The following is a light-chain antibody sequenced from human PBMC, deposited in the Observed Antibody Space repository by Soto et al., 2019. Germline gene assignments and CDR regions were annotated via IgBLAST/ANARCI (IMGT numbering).Light chain of an antibody. Sequence: VLTQPPSASGTPGQRVPISCSGSSSNIGSKTVNWYQQVPGTAPKLLIHSNNQRPSGVPDRFSGSKSGTSASLAISGLQSEDEADYYCASWDDSLNGWVFGGGTKLTVL. V-gene: IGLV1-44*01. CDR1: SSNIGSKT. CDR2: SNN. CDR3: ASWDDSLNGWV. J-gene: IGLJ3*02.